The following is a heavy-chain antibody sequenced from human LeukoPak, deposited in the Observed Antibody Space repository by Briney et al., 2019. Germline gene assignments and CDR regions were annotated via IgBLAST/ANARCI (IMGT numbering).Heavy chain of an antibody. Sequence: GESLKISCKGSGYSFTSYWIGWVRQMPGKGLEWMGIIYPGDSDTRYRPSFQGQVTISADKSISTAYLQWSSLKASDTAMYYCARQGGSYGGYGPHFDYWGQGTLVTVSS. D-gene: IGHD4-17*01. CDR3: ARQGGSYGGYGPHFDY. V-gene: IGHV5-51*01. CDR1: GYSFTSYW. CDR2: IYPGDSDT. J-gene: IGHJ4*02.